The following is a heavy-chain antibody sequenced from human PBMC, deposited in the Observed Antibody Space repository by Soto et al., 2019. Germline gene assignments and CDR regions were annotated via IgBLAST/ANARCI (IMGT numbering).Heavy chain of an antibody. V-gene: IGHV3-23*01. CDR3: AKVGVRYCSGGSCYFHY. J-gene: IGHJ4*02. Sequence: PGGSLRLSCAGSGFTFGSYAMTWVRQAPGKGLEWVSAISGGGDSTYYADSVQGRFTISRDNSRTTLYLQMNSLRAEDTAIYYCAKVGVRYCSGGSCYFHYWGQG. CDR1: GFTFGSYA. D-gene: IGHD2-15*01. CDR2: ISGGGDST.